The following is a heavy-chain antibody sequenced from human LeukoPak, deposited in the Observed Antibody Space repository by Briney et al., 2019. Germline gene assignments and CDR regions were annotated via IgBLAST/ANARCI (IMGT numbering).Heavy chain of an antibody. CDR3: ARGRGTSGSNRDFYYYYYMDV. CDR1: GYIFTDYA. J-gene: IGHJ6*03. CDR2: MNAGNGNT. Sequence: ASVKVPCKASGYIFTDYAIHWLRQAPGQRPEWMGWMNAGNGNTKYSQKFQGRITLIRDTSAATAYMELSSLRHDDLAVYYCARGRGTSGSNRDFYYYYYMDVWGKGTTVTVSS. V-gene: IGHV1-3*01. D-gene: IGHD2-15*01.